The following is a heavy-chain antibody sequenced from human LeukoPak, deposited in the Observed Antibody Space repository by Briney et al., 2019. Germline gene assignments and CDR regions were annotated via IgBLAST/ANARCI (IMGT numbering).Heavy chain of an antibody. Sequence: GGSLRLSCAASGFTFSSYWMSWVRQAPGKGLEWVANIKQDGSEKYYVDSVKGRFTISRDNAKNSLYLQMNSLRAEDTAVYYCARDDDDTEMATMETYYYYYYMDVWGKGTTVTISS. D-gene: IGHD5-24*01. V-gene: IGHV3-7*01. CDR3: ARDDDDTEMATMETYYYYYYMDV. CDR1: GFTFSSYW. CDR2: IKQDGSEK. J-gene: IGHJ6*03.